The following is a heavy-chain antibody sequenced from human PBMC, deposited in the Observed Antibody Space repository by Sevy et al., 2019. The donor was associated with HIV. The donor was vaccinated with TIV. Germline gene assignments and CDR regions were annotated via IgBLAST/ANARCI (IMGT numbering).Heavy chain of an antibody. V-gene: IGHV3-15*01. CDR2: IKSQTDGGTT. Sequence: GGSLRLSCAASGFTFNNAWMNWVRQAPGKGLEWVGRIKSQTDGGTTEYAAPVKGRFTISRNDSKNTLYLQMNSLKTEDTAVYYCTTGPTGDFYYFDYWGQGTLVTVSS. CDR1: GFTFNNAW. D-gene: IGHD7-27*01. J-gene: IGHJ4*02. CDR3: TTGPTGDFYYFDY.